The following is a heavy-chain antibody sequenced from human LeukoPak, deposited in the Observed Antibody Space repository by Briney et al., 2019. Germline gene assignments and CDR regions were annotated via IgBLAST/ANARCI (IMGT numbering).Heavy chain of an antibody. V-gene: IGHV1-69*13. CDR1: GGPFSRYA. D-gene: IGHD1-26*01. J-gene: IGHJ2*01. CDR3: ARQDKRELPTDYWYFDL. Sequence: ASVKVSCKASGGPFSRYAISWVRQAPGQGLEWMGGIIPIRGTTNYAQRFQGRITITADESTSTAYMELSSLRSEDTAVYYCARQDKRELPTDYWYFDLWGRGTLVTVSS. CDR2: IIPIRGTT.